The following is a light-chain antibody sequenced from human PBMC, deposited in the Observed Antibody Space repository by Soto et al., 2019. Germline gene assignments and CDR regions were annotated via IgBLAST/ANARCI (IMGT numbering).Light chain of an antibody. CDR1: QSVSSN. CDR3: QQYNSWPPIT. V-gene: IGKV3-15*01. CDR2: GAS. Sequence: RVMTQSQATLSVSPGERATLSCRASQSVSSNLAWYQQKPGQAPRLLIYGASTRATGIPARFSGSGSGTEFTLTISSLQSEDFAVYYCQQYNSWPPITFGQGTRLEIK. J-gene: IGKJ5*01.